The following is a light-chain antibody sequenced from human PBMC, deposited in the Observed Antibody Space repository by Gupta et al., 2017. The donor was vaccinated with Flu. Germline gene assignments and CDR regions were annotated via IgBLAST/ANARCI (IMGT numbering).Light chain of an antibody. CDR2: DVT. CDR1: SSDVGGYDQ. CDR3: CPYAGPNRYV. V-gene: IGLV2-11*03. Sequence: SCTGSSSDVGGYDQVSWYQQLPGRAPNLMFYDVTKRPSGVPDRFSGSKSGDTASLTVSALQDEDEGDYYCCPYAGPNRYVFGTGTKVTVL. J-gene: IGLJ1*01.